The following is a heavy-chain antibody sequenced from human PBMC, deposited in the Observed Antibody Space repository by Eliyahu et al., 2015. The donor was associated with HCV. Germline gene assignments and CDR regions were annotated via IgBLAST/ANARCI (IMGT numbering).Heavy chain of an antibody. CDR2: ISYDGTKK. D-gene: IGHD3-3*01. CDR3: VKDRGPRFLEWLDFYGMDV. Sequence: QVHLVESGGGVVQPGRSLRLSCXASGFTFXXYGXHWVRQGPGKGLGWVAVISYDGTKKFYADSLKGRFTISRDISKNTLYLQMNSLRVEDTAVYYCVKDRGPRFLEWLDFYGMDVWGQGTTVTVSS. V-gene: IGHV3-30*18. CDR1: GFTFXXYG. J-gene: IGHJ6*02.